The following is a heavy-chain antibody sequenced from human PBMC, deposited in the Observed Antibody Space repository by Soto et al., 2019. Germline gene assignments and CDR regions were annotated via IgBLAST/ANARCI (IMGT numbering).Heavy chain of an antibody. CDR1: VLTFSSYA. CDR2: ISSNGGST. CDR3: VRSTVTTDYFDY. J-gene: IGHJ4*02. V-gene: IGHV3-64D*08. Sequence: LRLSCSASVLTFSSYAMPWVRQAPGKGLEYVSAISSNGGSTYYADSVKGRFTISRDNSKNTLYLQMSSLRAEDTAVYYCVRSTVTTDYFDYWGQGTLVTVSS. D-gene: IGHD4-17*01.